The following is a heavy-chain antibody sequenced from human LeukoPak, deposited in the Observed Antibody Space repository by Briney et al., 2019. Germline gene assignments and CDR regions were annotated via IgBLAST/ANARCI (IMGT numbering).Heavy chain of an antibody. D-gene: IGHD3-10*01. V-gene: IGHV4-59*01. CDR1: GGSLSSYY. Sequence: SETLSLTCTVSGGSLSSYYWSWIRQTPGKGLQWIGYVYNTGSTNYNPPLKSRVTISVDTSKNQFSLKLSSVTAADTAVYYCARLGSGLLVSYWGQGTLVTVSS. J-gene: IGHJ4*02. CDR3: ARLGSGLLVSY. CDR2: VYNTGST.